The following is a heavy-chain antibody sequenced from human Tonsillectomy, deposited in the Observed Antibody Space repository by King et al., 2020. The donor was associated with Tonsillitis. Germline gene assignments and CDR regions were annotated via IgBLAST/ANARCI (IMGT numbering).Heavy chain of an antibody. CDR2: IYSGGST. CDR3: ARDRVGGIFDI. J-gene: IGHJ3*02. CDR1: GFTVSSNY. V-gene: IGHV3-66*01. D-gene: IGHD3-10*01. Sequence: VQLVESGGGLVQPGGSLRLSCAASGFTVSSNYMSWVRQAPGKGLEWVSVIYSGGSTYYADSVKGRFTISRANSKNTLYLQMNSLRAEDTAVYYCARDRVGGIFDIWGQGTMVTVSS.